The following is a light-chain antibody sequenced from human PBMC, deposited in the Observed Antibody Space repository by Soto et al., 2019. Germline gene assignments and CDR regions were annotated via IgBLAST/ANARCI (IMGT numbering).Light chain of an antibody. CDR1: SSDVGGYNY. V-gene: IGLV2-14*01. CDR3: SAYTSKSTGV. CDR2: EVS. J-gene: IGLJ1*01. Sequence: QSALTQPASVSGSPGQSITISCTGTSSDVGGYNYVSWFQPHPGKAPKLIIYEVSNRPSGVSNRFSGSKSGNTASLTISGLQAEDEADYYCSAYTSKSTGVFGTGTKLTVL.